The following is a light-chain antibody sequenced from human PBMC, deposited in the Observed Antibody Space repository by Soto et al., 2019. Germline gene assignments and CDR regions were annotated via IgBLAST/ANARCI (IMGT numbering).Light chain of an antibody. J-gene: IGLJ1*01. CDR2: TSN. CDR3: ATWDTSLIGYV. Sequence: QSVLTQPPSASGTPGQRVTISCSGSNDNIGVNKVNWYQQLPGTAPKLLIHTSNQRPSGVPDRFSGSKSGTSASLAISGLQSEDEADYYCATWDTSLIGYVFGTGTKVTVL. CDR1: NDNIGVNK. V-gene: IGLV1-44*01.